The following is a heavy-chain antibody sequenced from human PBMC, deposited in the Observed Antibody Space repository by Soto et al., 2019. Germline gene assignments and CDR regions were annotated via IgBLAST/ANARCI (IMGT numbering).Heavy chain of an antibody. J-gene: IGHJ6*02. D-gene: IGHD2-2*01. Sequence: HPGGSLRLSCAASGFTFSSYGMHWVRQAPGKGLEWVAIISYDGGDKFYADSVKGLFTISRDNSKNTLYLQMDNLSPADTALYYCVKDLPRLGYCDGSSCLPRRYYGMDVWGQGTTVTVSS. CDR2: ISYDGGDK. CDR1: GFTFSSYG. V-gene: IGHV3-30*18. CDR3: VKDLPRLGYCDGSSCLPRRYYGMDV.